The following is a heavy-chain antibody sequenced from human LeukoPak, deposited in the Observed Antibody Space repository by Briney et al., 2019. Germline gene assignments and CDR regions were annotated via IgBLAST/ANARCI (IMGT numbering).Heavy chain of an antibody. V-gene: IGHV3-23*01. CDR2: ISGRGGST. J-gene: IGHJ4*02. CDR3: ASRNYYDNNGYCYPYYFDY. Sequence: GGSLRLSCAASGLTFRNYAMSWVRQAPGKGLEWVSGISGRGGSTYYADSVKGRFTISRDNSKNTLYLQMNSLRAEDTAIYYCASRNYYDNNGYCYPYYFDYWGQGTLVTVSS. D-gene: IGHD3-22*01. CDR1: GLTFRNYA.